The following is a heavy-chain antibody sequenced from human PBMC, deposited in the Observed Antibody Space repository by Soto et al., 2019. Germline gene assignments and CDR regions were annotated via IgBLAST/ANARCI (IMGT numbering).Heavy chain of an antibody. J-gene: IGHJ6*02. D-gene: IGHD3-10*01. CDR3: ARDQYYYSLYYYYGMDV. V-gene: IGHV4-31*03. CDR1: GGSISSGGYY. Sequence: SETLSLTCTVSGGSISSGGYYWSWIRQHPGKGLEWIGYIYYSGSTYYNPSLKSRVTISVDTSKNQFSLKLSSVTAADTAVYYCARDQYYYSLYYYYGMDVWGQGTTVTVSS. CDR2: IYYSGST.